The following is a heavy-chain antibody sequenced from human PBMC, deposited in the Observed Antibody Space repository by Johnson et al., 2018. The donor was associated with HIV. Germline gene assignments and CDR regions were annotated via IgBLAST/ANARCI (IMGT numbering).Heavy chain of an antibody. D-gene: IGHD1-26*01. Sequence: QEQLVESGGGLVKPGGSLRLSCAASGFTFSSYAMHWVRQAPGKGLEWVAVISYDGSNKYYADSVKGRFTISRDNSKNTLYLQMNSLRAEDTAVYYCARERGEGGSYYSFRRDAFDIWGQGTMVTVSS. CDR3: ARERGEGGSYYSFRRDAFDI. CDR1: GFTFSSYA. CDR2: ISYDGSNK. J-gene: IGHJ3*02. V-gene: IGHV3-30*04.